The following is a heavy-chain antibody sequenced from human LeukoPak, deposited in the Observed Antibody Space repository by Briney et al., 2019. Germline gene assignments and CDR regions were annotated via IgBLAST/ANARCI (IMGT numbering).Heavy chain of an antibody. CDR3: ARAGYDLLTLAPDPANDY. J-gene: IGHJ4*02. V-gene: IGHV1-18*01. D-gene: IGHD3-9*01. Sequence: ASLKVSCRASGYTFTSYGFNWVRQAPGQGLEWMGWIIAYNGYTNYAQKLQGRVTMTTDTSTSTAYMELRSLRSDDTAVYYCARAGYDLLTLAPDPANDYWGQGTLVTVSS. CDR2: IIAYNGYT. CDR1: GYTFTSYG.